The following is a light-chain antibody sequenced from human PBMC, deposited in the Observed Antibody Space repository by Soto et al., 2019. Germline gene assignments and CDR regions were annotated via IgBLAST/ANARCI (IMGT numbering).Light chain of an antibody. V-gene: IGKV1-5*01. Sequence: DIQITQSPFTLSASVGDRVTIPCRASQSISSWLAWYQQKPGKAPKLLIYDASSLESGVPSRFSGSGSGTEFTLTISSLQPDDFATYYCQQYNSYSAFGQGTKVDIK. CDR1: QSISSW. J-gene: IGKJ1*01. CDR2: DAS. CDR3: QQYNSYSA.